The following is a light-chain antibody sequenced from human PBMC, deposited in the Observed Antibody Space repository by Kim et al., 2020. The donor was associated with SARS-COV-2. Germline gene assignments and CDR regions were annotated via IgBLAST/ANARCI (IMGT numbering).Light chain of an antibody. CDR1: ALPNQY. CDR3: QSADSSDTFWV. V-gene: IGLV3-25*03. CDR2: EDT. J-gene: IGLJ3*02. Sequence: QGQTARITCSGDALPNQYAYWFQQKPGQAPVVLIYEDTERPSGIPERFSGSTSGTTVTLTISAVQAEDEADYYCQSADSSDTFWVFGGGTQLTVL.